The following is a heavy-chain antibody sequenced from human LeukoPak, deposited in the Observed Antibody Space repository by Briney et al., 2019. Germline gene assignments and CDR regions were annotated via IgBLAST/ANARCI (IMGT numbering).Heavy chain of an antibody. CDR1: GFTFNGYN. V-gene: IGHV3-48*01. Sequence: GGSLRLSCAASGFTFNGYNMNWVRQAPGKGLEWISYITSSSSSNSYADSVKGRFSISRDNAKNSLYLQMKNLRAADTAVYYCVRTHPLFYVDVWGKGTTATVSS. CDR3: VRTHPLFYVDV. J-gene: IGHJ6*03. CDR2: ITSSSSSN.